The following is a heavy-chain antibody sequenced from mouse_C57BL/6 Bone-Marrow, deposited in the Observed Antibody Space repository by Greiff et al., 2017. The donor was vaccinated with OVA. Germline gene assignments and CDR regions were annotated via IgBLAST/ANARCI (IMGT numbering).Heavy chain of an antibody. J-gene: IGHJ2*01. CDR1: GYTFTSYW. Sequence: QVQLKQPGAELVRPGTSVKLSCKASGYTFTSYWMHWVKQRPGQGLEWIGVIDPTDSYTNYNQKFKGKATLTVDTSSSTAYMQLSSLTSEDSAVYYCGRRGYWGQGTTLTVSS. V-gene: IGHV1-59*01. CDR3: GRRGY. CDR2: IDPTDSYT.